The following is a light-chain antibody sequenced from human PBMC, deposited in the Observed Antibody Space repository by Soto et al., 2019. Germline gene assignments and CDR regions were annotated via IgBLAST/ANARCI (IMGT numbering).Light chain of an antibody. CDR2: VENSGSY. V-gene: IGLV4-60*02. CDR3: ETWDSYTVV. CDR1: SGHGTYI. J-gene: IGLJ2*01. Sequence: QSVLTQSSSASASLGSSVKLTCTLSSGHGTYIIAWHQQQPGKAPRYLMKVENSGSYDKGSGVPDRFSGSSSGADRYLTISNLRFEDEADYYCETWDSYTVVFGGGTKVTVL.